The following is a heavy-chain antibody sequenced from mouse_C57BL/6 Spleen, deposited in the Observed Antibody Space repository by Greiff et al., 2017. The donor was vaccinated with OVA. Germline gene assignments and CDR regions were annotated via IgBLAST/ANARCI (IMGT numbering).Heavy chain of an antibody. CDR1: GYTFTSYW. J-gene: IGHJ4*01. Sequence: QVHVKQPGAELVRPGSSVKLSCKASGYTFTSYWMHWVKQRPIQGLEWIGNIDPSDSETHYNQKFKDKATLTVDKSSSTAYMQLSSLTSEDSAVYYCARQDYYAMDYWGQGTSVTVSS. V-gene: IGHV1-52*01. CDR3: ARQDYYAMDY. CDR2: IDPSDSET.